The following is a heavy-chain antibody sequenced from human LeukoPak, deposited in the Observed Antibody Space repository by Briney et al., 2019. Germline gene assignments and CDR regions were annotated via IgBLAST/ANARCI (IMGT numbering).Heavy chain of an antibody. D-gene: IGHD5-12*01. Sequence: SETLSLTCTVSGGSISSGGYYWSWIRQHPGKGLEWIGYIYYSGSTYYNPSLKSRVTISVDTSKNQFSLKLSSVTAADTAVYYCARDSGYDLLYYYYGMDVWGQGTRSPSP. CDR3: ARDSGYDLLYYYYGMDV. V-gene: IGHV4-31*03. CDR2: IYYSGST. J-gene: IGHJ6*02. CDR1: GGSISSGGYY.